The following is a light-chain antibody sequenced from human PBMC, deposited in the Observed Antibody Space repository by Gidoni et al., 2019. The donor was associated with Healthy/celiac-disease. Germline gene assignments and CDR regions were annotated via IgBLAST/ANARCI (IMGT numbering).Light chain of an antibody. CDR1: SSDVRGYNY. CDR2: EVS. CDR3: SSYRSSSTVV. Sequence: QSALTQPASVTRSPGQSLTISCTGTSSDVRGYNYVSYYQQHPDKAPKLMIYEVSKRPAVVSNRFSGSKSGNTASLTSCGLQAEDEADYYCSSYRSSSTVVFGGGTKLTVL. J-gene: IGLJ2*01. V-gene: IGLV2-14*01.